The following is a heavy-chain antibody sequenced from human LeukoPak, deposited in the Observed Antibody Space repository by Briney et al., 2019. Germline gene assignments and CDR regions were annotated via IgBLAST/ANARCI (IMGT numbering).Heavy chain of an antibody. D-gene: IGHD6-6*01. J-gene: IGHJ5*02. Sequence: SETLSLTCTVSGGSISSYYWSWIRQPPGKGLEWLGCFYQSEKTNYNPSLKSRVTISVDTSNNKFSLRLNSLTAADTAVYYCTRDGSSRSLATWGQGTLVTVSS. CDR2: FYQSEKT. CDR1: GGSISSYY. CDR3: TRDGSSRSLAT. V-gene: IGHV4-59*01.